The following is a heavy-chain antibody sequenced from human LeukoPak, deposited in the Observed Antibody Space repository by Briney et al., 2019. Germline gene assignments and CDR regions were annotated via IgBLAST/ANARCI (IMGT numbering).Heavy chain of an antibody. CDR3: ARSSGGSWSLSILYYYYGMDV. CDR1: GFTFSSYA. J-gene: IGHJ6*02. V-gene: IGHV3-64*01. Sequence: PGGSLRLSCAASGFTFSSYAMHRVRQAPGKGLEYVSAISSNGGSTYYANSVKGRFTISRDNSKNTLYLQMGSLRAEDMAVYYCARSSGGSWSLSILYYYYGMDVWGQGTTVTVSS. D-gene: IGHD2-15*01. CDR2: ISSNGGST.